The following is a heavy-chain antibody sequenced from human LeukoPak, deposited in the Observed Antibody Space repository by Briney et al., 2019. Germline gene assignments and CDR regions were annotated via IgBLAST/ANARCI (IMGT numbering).Heavy chain of an antibody. Sequence: ASVKVSCKASGYTFTGYYMHWVRQAPGQGLEWMGRINPNSGGTNYAQKFQGGVTMTRDTSISTAYMELSRLRSDDTAVYYCASGRYCSGGSCPNWFDPWGQGTLVTVSS. J-gene: IGHJ5*02. CDR2: INPNSGGT. CDR1: GYTFTGYY. D-gene: IGHD2-15*01. V-gene: IGHV1-2*06. CDR3: ASGRYCSGGSCPNWFDP.